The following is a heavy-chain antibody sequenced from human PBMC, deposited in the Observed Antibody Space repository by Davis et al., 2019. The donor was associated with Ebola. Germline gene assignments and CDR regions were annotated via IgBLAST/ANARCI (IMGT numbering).Heavy chain of an antibody. CDR1: GYSFTSYW. J-gene: IGHJ1*01. V-gene: IGHV5-51*01. Sequence: PGGSLRLSCKGSGYSFTSYWIGWVRQMPGKGLEWMGIIYPGDSDTRYSPSFQGQVTISADKSISTAYLQWSSLKASDTAMYYCARHYYYDSSGYEGQAESHMYFQHWGQGTLVTVSS. D-gene: IGHD3-22*01. CDR2: IYPGDSDT. CDR3: ARHYYYDSSGYEGQAESHMYFQH.